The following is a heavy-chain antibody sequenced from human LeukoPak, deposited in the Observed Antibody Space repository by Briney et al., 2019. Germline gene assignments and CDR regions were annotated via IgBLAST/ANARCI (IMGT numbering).Heavy chain of an antibody. CDR1: GYTFTSYY. J-gene: IGHJ4*02. Sequence: ASVKVSCKASGYTFTSYYMHWVRQAPGQGLEWMGIINPSGGSTSYAQKFQGRVTMTRDMSTSTVYMELSSLRSEDTAVYYCAREWSPTYFDYWGRGTLVTVSS. CDR3: AREWSPTYFDY. CDR2: INPSGGST. V-gene: IGHV1-46*01. D-gene: IGHD2-8*01.